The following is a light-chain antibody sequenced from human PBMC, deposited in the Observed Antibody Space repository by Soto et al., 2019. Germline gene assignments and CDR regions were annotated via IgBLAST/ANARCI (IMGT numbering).Light chain of an antibody. Sequence: REITQSPATLSVSPGERATLSCRAGQNIHTNLAWYQQKPGQAPRLLFYGAATRATDIPARVSGSGSGTEFTLTISSRQSEDFAVYYCQQYKDWPPLTFGQGTRLEIK. V-gene: IGKV3D-15*01. CDR2: GAA. J-gene: IGKJ5*01. CDR3: QQYKDWPPLT. CDR1: QNIHTN.